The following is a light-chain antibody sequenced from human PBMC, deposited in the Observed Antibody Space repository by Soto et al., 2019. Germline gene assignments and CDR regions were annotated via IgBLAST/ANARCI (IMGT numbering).Light chain of an antibody. CDR2: GNS. V-gene: IGLV1-47*02. Sequence: QSALTQPASVSGSPGQSVTISCTGTSSDIGAYKYVSWYQHHPGTAPKLLMHGNSQRPSGVPDRFSGSKSGTSASLAISGLRTEDEADYYCAAWDDSLSGVVFSGGTQLTVL. J-gene: IGLJ3*02. CDR3: AAWDDSLSGVV. CDR1: SSDIGAYKY.